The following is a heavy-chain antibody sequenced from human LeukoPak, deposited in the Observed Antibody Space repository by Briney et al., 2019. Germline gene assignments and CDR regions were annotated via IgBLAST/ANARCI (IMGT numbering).Heavy chain of an antibody. D-gene: IGHD3-10*01. Sequence: ASVKVSCKASGYAFTDFYIHWVRQAPGQGLEWMGWINPNSGDTTYAQKFPGRVTMTTDTSISTAYLELNGLRSDDTAVYYCARDLDYGSGSFSNWGQGAIVTVSS. CDR3: ARDLDYGSGSFSN. V-gene: IGHV1-2*02. CDR2: INPNSGDT. CDR1: GYAFTDFY. J-gene: IGHJ4*02.